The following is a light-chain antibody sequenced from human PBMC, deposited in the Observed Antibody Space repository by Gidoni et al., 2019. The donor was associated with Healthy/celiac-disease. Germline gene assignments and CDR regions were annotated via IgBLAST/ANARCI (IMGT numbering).Light chain of an antibody. J-gene: IGKJ2*01. V-gene: IGKV3-11*01. CDR1: QCVSSY. Sequence: EIVLTPSPATLSLSPGERATLSCRASQCVSSYLAWYQQKPGQAPRLLMYDASNRATGIPARFSGSGSGTDFTLTISSLEPEDFAVYYCQQRSNWRYTFGQGTKLEIK. CDR2: DAS. CDR3: QQRSNWRYT.